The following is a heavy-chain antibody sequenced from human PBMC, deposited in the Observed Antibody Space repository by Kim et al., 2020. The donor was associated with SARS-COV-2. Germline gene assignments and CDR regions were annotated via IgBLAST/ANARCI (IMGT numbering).Heavy chain of an antibody. J-gene: IGHJ5*02. CDR3: AKGHGDH. V-gene: IGHV3-23*01. CDR2: IKSDGGDP. Sequence: GGSLRLSCLDSGFAFSSQAMSWVRQAPGKGLEWVSAIKSDGGDPFSADSPKGRFTISRDNSKSTLYLQMNSLRADDTAIYYCAKGHGDHWGQAILVTVSS. CDR1: GFAFSSQA.